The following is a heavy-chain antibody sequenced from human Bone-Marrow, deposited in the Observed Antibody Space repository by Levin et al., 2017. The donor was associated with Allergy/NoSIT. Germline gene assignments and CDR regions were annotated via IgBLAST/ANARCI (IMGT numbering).Heavy chain of an antibody. D-gene: IGHD6-19*01. CDR2: MKASGGSI. CDR1: GQTLGNYY. CDR3: AREGPVANVFDI. J-gene: IGHJ3*02. V-gene: IGHV1-46*03. Sequence: PGESLKISCKAPGQTLGNYYMHWVRQAPGQGPEWMGIMKASGGSISYAQKFQGRVAMCRDTSTSTFYMELDSLRSDDTAVYYCAREGPVANVFDIWGQGTMVTVSS.